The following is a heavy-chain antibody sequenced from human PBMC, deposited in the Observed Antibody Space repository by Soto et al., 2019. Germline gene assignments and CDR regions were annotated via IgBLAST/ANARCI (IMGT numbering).Heavy chain of an antibody. J-gene: IGHJ4*02. CDR1: GFTFSTYA. CDR3: ATPGDTSSWYYLDH. Sequence: EVQLLESGGGLVQPGGSLRLSCAASGFTFSTYAMNWVRQAPGKGLEWVSGISGSGGGTYYADSVKGRFTISRDTSKNTLDLQMNSLRAEDTAVYYCATPGDTSSWYYLDHWGQGTLVTVSS. V-gene: IGHV3-23*01. CDR2: ISGSGGGT. D-gene: IGHD6-13*01.